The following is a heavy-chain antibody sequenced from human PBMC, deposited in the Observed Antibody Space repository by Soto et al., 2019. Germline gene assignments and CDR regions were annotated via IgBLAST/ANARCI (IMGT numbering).Heavy chain of an antibody. J-gene: IGHJ6*02. V-gene: IGHV3-53*01. D-gene: IGHD6-13*01. CDR2: IYTGGST. Sequence: EVQLVESGGGLIQPGGSLRLSCAASGFIVSSNYMSWVRQAPGKGLEWVAVIYTGGSTYYADSVKGRFTISRDNSKSTLYLQMNTLSAEDTAVYYCARDQSTSWSVHYYGMAVWGQGTTVTVSS. CDR1: GFIVSSNY. CDR3: ARDQSTSWSVHYYGMAV.